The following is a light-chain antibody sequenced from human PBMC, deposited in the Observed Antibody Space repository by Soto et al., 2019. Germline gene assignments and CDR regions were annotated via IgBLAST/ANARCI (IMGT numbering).Light chain of an antibody. CDR1: RGVGGSH. J-gene: IGKJ4*01. V-gene: IGKV3D-15*01. Sequence: EIVLTQSPGPLSWCPGERGTRAVRARRGVGGSHLAWSQQKPGQAPSLLMYGASTRPTGIPARFSGSGSGTEFTLAIISLQSEDSAVYYCQQYNDWPLTFGGGTKVDIK. CDR3: QQYNDWPLT. CDR2: GAS.